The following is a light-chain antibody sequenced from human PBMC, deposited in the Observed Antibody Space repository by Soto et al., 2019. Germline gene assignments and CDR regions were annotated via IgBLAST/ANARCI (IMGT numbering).Light chain of an antibody. CDR2: KAS. V-gene: IGKV3D-15*01. J-gene: IGKJ2*01. Sequence: EIVMTQSPATLSVSPGGRATLSCRASESVDSNLAWYQQKFGQPTRLIIYKASNRATGIPARFSGSGSGTAFTLTISGLQSEDVAVYYCQQYVLRPYTFGQGIKVEI. CDR1: ESVDSN. CDR3: QQYVLRPYT.